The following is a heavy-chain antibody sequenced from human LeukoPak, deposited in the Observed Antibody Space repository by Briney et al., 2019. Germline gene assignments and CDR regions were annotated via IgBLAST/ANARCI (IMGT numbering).Heavy chain of an antibody. CDR1: GFTFSSYS. J-gene: IGHJ4*02. V-gene: IGHV3-21*01. Sequence: GGSLRLSCAASGFTFSSYSMNWVRQAPGKGLEWVSSISSSSSYIYYADSVKGRFTISRDNAKNSLYLQLNSLRAEDTAVYYCARDYPPTVVTPFRTFDYWGQGTLVTVSS. CDR2: ISSSSSYI. D-gene: IGHD2-15*01. CDR3: ARDYPPTVVTPFRTFDY.